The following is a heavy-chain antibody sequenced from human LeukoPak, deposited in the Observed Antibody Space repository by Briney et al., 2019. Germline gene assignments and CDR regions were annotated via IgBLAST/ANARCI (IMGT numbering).Heavy chain of an antibody. J-gene: IGHJ4*02. Sequence: GGSLRLSCAASGFTFSTYAMSWVRQAPGKGLEWISAISGSGGSTYYADSVRGRFTISRGNSKNTLFLQMNSLRAEDTAIYYCAKGSAAVRPYYFDYWGRGTLVTVSS. D-gene: IGHD3-10*01. CDR3: AKGSAAVRPYYFDY. V-gene: IGHV3-23*01. CDR1: GFTFSTYA. CDR2: ISGSGGST.